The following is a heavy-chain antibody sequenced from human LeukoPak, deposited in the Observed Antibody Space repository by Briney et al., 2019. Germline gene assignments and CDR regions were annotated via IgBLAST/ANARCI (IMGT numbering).Heavy chain of an antibody. CDR1: GFTFSGSA. CDR2: IRSKANSYAT. Sequence: AGRSLRLSCAASGFTFSGSAMHWVRQASGKGLEWVGRIRSKANSYATAYAASVKGRFTISRDDSKNTAYLQMNSLKTEDTAVYYCTSGDPKYYYDSSGYYGYWGQGTLVTVSS. J-gene: IGHJ4*02. D-gene: IGHD3-22*01. CDR3: TSGDPKYYYDSSGYYGY. V-gene: IGHV3-73*01.